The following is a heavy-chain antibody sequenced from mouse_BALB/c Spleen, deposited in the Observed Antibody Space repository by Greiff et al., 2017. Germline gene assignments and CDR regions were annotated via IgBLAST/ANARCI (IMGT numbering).Heavy chain of an antibody. Sequence: VQLQQSGAELVRPGTSVKVSCKASGYAFTNYLIEWVKQRPGQGLEWIGVINPGSGGTNYNEKFKGKATLTADKSSSTAYMQLSSLTSDDSAVYFCARYGGDAMDYWGQGTSVTVSS. D-gene: IGHD1-1*02. CDR2: INPGSGGT. CDR3: ARYGGDAMDY. V-gene: IGHV1-54*01. CDR1: GYAFTNYL. J-gene: IGHJ4*01.